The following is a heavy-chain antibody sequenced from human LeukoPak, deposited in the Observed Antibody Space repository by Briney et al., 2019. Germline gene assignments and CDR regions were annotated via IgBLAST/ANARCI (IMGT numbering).Heavy chain of an antibody. CDR2: ISYDGSNK. V-gene: IGHV3-30-3*01. Sequence: PGGSLRLSCAASQFTFNRYAMSWVRQAPGKGLEWVAVISYDGSNKYYADSVKGRFTISRDNSKNTLYLQMNSLRAEDTAVYYCARPSITMVRGRFDPWGQGTLVTVSS. J-gene: IGHJ5*02. D-gene: IGHD3-10*01. CDR3: ARPSITMVRGRFDP. CDR1: QFTFNRYA.